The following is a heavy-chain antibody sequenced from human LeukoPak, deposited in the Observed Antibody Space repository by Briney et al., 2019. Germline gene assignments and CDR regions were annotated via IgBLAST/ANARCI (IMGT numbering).Heavy chain of an antibody. CDR2: INSDGSWT. CDR1: GNYW. V-gene: IGHV3-74*01. Sequence: PGGSLRLSCAASGNYWMHWVRQAPGKGLVWVSHINSDGSWTSYADSVKGRFTISKDNAKNTVYLQMNSLRAEDTAVYYCARDQDLGDILTDYYYYGMDVWGQGTTVTVSS. CDR3: ARDQDLGDILTDYYYYGMDV. J-gene: IGHJ6*02. D-gene: IGHD3-9*01.